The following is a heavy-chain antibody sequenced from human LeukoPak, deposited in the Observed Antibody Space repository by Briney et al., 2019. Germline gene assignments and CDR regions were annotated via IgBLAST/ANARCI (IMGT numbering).Heavy chain of an antibody. D-gene: IGHD1-7*01. Sequence: KPSETPSLNLAVYGGSFSGFYWSWIRQPPGKGLGWIGEINHSGSTNYNPSLKSRVTISVDTSKNQFSLKLSSVTAADTAVYYCARGTITGTSYYMDVWGKGTTVTVSS. J-gene: IGHJ6*03. V-gene: IGHV4-34*01. CDR2: INHSGST. CDR3: ARGTITGTSYYMDV. CDR1: GGSFSGFY.